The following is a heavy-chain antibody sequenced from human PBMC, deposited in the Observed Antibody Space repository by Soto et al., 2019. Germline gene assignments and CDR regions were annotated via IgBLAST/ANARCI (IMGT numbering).Heavy chain of an antibody. D-gene: IGHD1-26*01. J-gene: IGHJ4*02. V-gene: IGHV3-21*01. CDR3: ARAGRDGSKWDY. CDR1: GFTFSSYS. Sequence: EVQLVESGGGLVKPGGSLRLSCATSGFTFSSYSMNWVRQAPGKGLEWVSSISSSTGYIYYADSVKGRFTISRDNAKNSLYMQMNSLRAEDTSVYYCARAGRDGSKWDYWGQGTLVTVSS. CDR2: ISSSTGYI.